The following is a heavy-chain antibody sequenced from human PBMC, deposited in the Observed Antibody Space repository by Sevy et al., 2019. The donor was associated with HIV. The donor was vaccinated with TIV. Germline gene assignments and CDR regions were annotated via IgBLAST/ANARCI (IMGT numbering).Heavy chain of an antibody. CDR1: GFTFSNYN. V-gene: IGHV3-21*01. D-gene: IGHD2-15*01. CDR2: ISSSSRYI. J-gene: IGHJ6*02. CDR3: ARVVAYCSGGSCFPGYYYGMDV. Sequence: GGSLRLSCAASGFTFSNYNMNWVRQAPGKGLEWVSSISSSSRYIYYADSMKGRFTISRDNAKNSLYLQMNSLRAEDTAVYYCARVVAYCSGGSCFPGYYYGMDVWAQGTTVTVSS.